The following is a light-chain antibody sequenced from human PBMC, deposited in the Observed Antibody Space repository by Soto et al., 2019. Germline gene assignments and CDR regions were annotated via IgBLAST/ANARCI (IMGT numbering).Light chain of an antibody. CDR1: SSNIGAGYD. Sequence: QSVLTQPPSVSGAPGQSVTISCTGSSSNIGAGYDVHWYQQLPGTAPKLLIYGNSNRPSGVPDRFSGSKSGTSASLAITGIQAEDEADYYCQSYDSSLSALFGGGTKVTVL. CDR3: QSYDSSLSAL. V-gene: IGLV1-40*01. J-gene: IGLJ3*02. CDR2: GNS.